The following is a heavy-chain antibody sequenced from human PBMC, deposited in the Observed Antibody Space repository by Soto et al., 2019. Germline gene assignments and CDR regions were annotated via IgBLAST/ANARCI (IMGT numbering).Heavy chain of an antibody. CDR2: ISGSGGKT. Sequence: GGSLRLSCAASGFTFISYAMSVGRQAPGKGLEWVSAISGSGGKTYYADSVKGRFTISRDNAKNSLYLQMNSLRAEDTAVYYCARVGTYYGSGSPYYSDYWGQGTLVTVSS. D-gene: IGHD3-10*01. CDR3: ARVGTYYGSGSPYYSDY. V-gene: IGHV3-23*01. J-gene: IGHJ4*02. CDR1: GFTFISYA.